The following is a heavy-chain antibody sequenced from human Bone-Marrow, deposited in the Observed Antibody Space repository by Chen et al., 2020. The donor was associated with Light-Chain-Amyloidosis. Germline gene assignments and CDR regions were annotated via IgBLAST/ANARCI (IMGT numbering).Heavy chain of an antibody. J-gene: IGHJ3*02. CDR1: GFTFDDYG. D-gene: IGHD6-6*01. CDR3: AKAPLHSSSGSFDI. CDR2: ISWNSGSV. V-gene: IGHV3-9*03. Sequence: EVQLVESGGGLVQPGRSLRLSCAASGFTFDDYGMHWVRQAPGKGLEWISGISWNSGSVGYADSVKGRFTISRDNAKNSLYLQMNSLTAEDMALYSCAKAPLHSSSGSFDIWGQGTMVTVSS.